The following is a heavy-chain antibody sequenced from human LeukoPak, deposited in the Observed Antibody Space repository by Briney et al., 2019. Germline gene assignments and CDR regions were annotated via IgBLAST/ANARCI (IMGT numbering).Heavy chain of an antibody. CDR3: ARGPGEGGSSGYYYGKPEDPAEYYFDY. V-gene: IGHV1-46*01. CDR2: INPSGGRT. Sequence: ASVKVSCKASGYTFTTYYMHWVRQAPGQGLEWMGIINPSGGRTSYAQKFQGRVSMTRDMSTSTVYMELSSLRSEGTAVYYCARGPGEGGSSGYYYGKPEDPAEYYFDYWGQGTLVTVSS. J-gene: IGHJ4*02. D-gene: IGHD3-22*01. CDR1: GYTFTTYY.